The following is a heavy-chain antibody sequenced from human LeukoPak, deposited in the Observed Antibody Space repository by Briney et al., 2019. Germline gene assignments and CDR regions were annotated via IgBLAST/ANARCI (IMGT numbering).Heavy chain of an antibody. J-gene: IGHJ6*04. CDR2: INPSGGST. V-gene: IGHV1-46*01. Sequence: ASVKVSCKASGYTFTSYYMHWVRQAPGQGLEWMGIINPSGGSTSYAQKFQGRVTMTRDMSTSTVYMELSSLRSEDTAVYYSARGGREMRFGVWGKGTTVTVSS. CDR1: GYTFTSYY. CDR3: ARGGREMRFGV. D-gene: IGHD3-3*01.